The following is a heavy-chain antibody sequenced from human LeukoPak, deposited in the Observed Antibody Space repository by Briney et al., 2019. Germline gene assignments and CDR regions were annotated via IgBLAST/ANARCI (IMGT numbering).Heavy chain of an antibody. D-gene: IGHD3-22*01. V-gene: IGHV4-59*08. CDR2: IYYNGNT. CDR3: ARYDPSDYATSGLYYGVYFES. Sequence: SETLSLTCTVSGASITGHYWSWIRQSPRKGLEWIGYIYYNGNTNYNPSLKSRVIILLDMSKNQFSLKLTSVTAADTAIYYRARYDPSDYATSGLYYGVYFESWGQGTLVSVSS. J-gene: IGHJ4*02. CDR1: GASITGHY.